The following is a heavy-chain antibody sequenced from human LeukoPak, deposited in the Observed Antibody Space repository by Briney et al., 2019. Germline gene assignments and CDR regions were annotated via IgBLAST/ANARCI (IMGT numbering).Heavy chain of an antibody. CDR2: ISYDGGNK. V-gene: IGHV3-30*04. CDR3: ARVGCTNGVCYTYYYYGMDV. J-gene: IGHJ6*02. Sequence: GGSLRLSCAASGFTFSSYAMHWVRQAPGKGLEWVAVISYDGGNKYYADSVKGRFTISRDNSKNTLYLQMNSLRAEDTAVYYCARVGCTNGVCYTYYYYGMDVWGQGTTVTVSS. D-gene: IGHD2-8*01. CDR1: GFTFSSYA.